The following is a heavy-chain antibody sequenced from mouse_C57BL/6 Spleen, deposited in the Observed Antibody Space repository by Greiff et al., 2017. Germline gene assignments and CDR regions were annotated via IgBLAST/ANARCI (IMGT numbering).Heavy chain of an antibody. CDR3: ARGGDYYGSSSFAY. CDR1: GYTFTDYY. V-gene: IGHV1-26*01. J-gene: IGHJ3*01. CDR2: INPNNGGT. Sequence: EVKLVESGPELVKPGASVKISCKASGYTFTDYYMNWVKQSHGKSLEWIGDINPNNGGTSYNQKFKGKATLTVDKSSSTAYMELRSLTSEDSAVYYCARGGDYYGSSSFAYWGQGSLVTVSA. D-gene: IGHD1-1*01.